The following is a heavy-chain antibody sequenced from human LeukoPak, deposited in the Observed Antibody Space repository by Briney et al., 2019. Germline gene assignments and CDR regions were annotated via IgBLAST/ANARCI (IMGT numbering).Heavy chain of an antibody. D-gene: IGHD3-16*01. CDR2: ISSRSDYI. Sequence: PGGSLRLSCTASGFTFRTYTMNWVRQAPGKGLEWVSSISSRSDYIYYADSVRGRFTISRDNAQNSLYLQMNSLRAEDTGVYYCARDIYEGSDYWGQGTLVTVSS. J-gene: IGHJ4*02. CDR3: ARDIYEGSDY. CDR1: GFTFRTYT. V-gene: IGHV3-21*01.